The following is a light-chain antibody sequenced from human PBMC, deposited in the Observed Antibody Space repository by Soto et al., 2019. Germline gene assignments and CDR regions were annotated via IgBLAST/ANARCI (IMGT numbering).Light chain of an antibody. CDR1: SSDVGGYDY. CDR3: SSSTSSSYSI. J-gene: IGLJ2*01. V-gene: IGLV2-14*01. Sequence: QSALTQPASVSGSPGQPITISCTGTSSDVGGYDYVSWHQQHPGKAPKLMIYEVSNRPSGVSNRFSGSKSGNTASLTISGLQAEDEADYYCSSSTSSSYSIFGGGTKLTVL. CDR2: EVS.